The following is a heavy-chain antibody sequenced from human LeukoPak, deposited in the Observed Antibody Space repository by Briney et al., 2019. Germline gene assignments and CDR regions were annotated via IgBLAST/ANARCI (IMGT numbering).Heavy chain of an antibody. CDR1: GFTFSSYA. CDR3: ATGDCGGDCYSSYLDY. D-gene: IGHD2-21*02. CDR2: ISYDGSNK. Sequence: AGGSLRLSCAASGFTFSSYAMHWVRQAPGKGLAWVAVISYDGSNKYYADSVKGRFTISRDNSKNTLYLQMNSLRDEDTAVYYCATGDCGGDCYSSYLDYWGQGTLVTVSS. J-gene: IGHJ4*02. V-gene: IGHV3-30-3*01.